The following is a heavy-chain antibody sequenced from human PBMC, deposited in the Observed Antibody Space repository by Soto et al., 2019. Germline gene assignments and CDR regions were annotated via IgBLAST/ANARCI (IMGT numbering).Heavy chain of an antibody. Sequence: PGGSLSLSCAASAFTFSSFVISWVRQAPGKGLEWVSAISKSGGNTSSADSVKGRFTIPRDNSKNTLYLQMNSLRVEDTAVYYCASRYCSSTSCGPGLFDSWGQGTLVTVSS. CDR1: AFTFSSFV. V-gene: IGHV3-23*01. CDR2: ISKSGGNT. CDR3: ASRYCSSTSCGPGLFDS. D-gene: IGHD2-2*01. J-gene: IGHJ4*02.